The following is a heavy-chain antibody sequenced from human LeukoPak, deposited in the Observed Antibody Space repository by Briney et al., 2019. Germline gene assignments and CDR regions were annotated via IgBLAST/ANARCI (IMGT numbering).Heavy chain of an antibody. CDR2: ITPSNGVT. CDR3: AGEVAATLFFDS. V-gene: IGHV1-46*01. J-gene: IGHJ4*02. CDR1: GYTFTGYG. Sequence: ASVKVSCKASGYTFTGYGISWVRQAPGQGLEWMGIITPSNGVTSYAWNFRGRITMTRDTSTSTVYMDLNSLKSDDTAVYYCAGEVAATLFFDSWGQGTLVTVSS. D-gene: IGHD2-15*01.